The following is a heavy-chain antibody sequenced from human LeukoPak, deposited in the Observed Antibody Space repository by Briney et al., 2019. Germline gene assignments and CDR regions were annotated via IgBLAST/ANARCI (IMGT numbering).Heavy chain of an antibody. V-gene: IGHV1-2*02. J-gene: IGHJ5*02. CDR1: GYTFTRYY. CDR2: INPNSGGA. D-gene: IGHD2-15*01. Sequence: ASVKVSCKASGYTFTRYYMHWVRQAPGQGLEGMGWINPNSGGADYAQKFQGRVTMTRDTSISTAYMELSRLRSDDTAVYYCARDPRYCSGGSCYGYNWFDHWGQGTLVTVSS. CDR3: ARDPRYCSGGSCYGYNWFDH.